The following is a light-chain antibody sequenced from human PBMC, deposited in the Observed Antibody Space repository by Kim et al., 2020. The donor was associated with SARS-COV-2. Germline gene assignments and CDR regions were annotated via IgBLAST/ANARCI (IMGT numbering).Light chain of an antibody. CDR3: QTWGTGIGV. V-gene: IGLV4-69*01. J-gene: IGLJ3*02. Sequence: ASVKRTYTQSRGHSSYAIAWHQEQPEKGPRYLMKRNREGSLRNGDGIPDRLAGSSSGAEHYRTISSRQSEEEADCYGQTWGTGIGVFGGGTQLTVL. CDR1: RGHSSYA. CDR2: RNREGSL.